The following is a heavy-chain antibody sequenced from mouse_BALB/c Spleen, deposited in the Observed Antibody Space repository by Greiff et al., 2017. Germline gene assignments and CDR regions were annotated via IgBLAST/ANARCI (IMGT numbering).Heavy chain of an antibody. D-gene: IGHD4-1*01. CDR1: GFTFNTYA. CDR2: IRSKSNNYAT. CDR3: VRSNHFDY. J-gene: IGHJ2*01. V-gene: IGHV10-1*02. Sequence: EAGGGLVQPKGSLKLSCAASGFTFNTYAMNWVRQAPGKGLEWVARIRSKSNNYATYYADSVKDRFTISRDDSQSMLYLQMNNLKTEDTAMYYCVRSNHFDYWGQGTTLTVSS.